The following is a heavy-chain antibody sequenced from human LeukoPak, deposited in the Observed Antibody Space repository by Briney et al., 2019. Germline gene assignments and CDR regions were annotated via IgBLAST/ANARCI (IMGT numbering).Heavy chain of an antibody. D-gene: IGHD4-23*01. CDR2: ISGSADST. CDR1: GFTFSSYG. J-gene: IGHJ6*02. V-gene: IGHV3-23*01. CDR3: ARDNSGMDV. Sequence: GGSLRLSCAASGFTFSSYGMNWVRQAPGKGLEWVSIISGSADSTYYADSVKGRFIISRDNSKNTLYLQMNSLRAEDTAVYYCARDNSGMDVWGQGTTVTVSS.